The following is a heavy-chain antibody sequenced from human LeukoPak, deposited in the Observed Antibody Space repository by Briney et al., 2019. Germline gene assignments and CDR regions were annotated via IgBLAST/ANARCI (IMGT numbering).Heavy chain of an antibody. CDR3: AREAGYSSSWYYFDY. CDR2: ISSSSSYI. Sequence: KPGGSLRLSCAASGFTFSSYSMNWVRQAPGKGLEWVSSISSSSSYIYYADSVKARFTISRDNAKNSLYLQMNSLRAEDTAVYYCAREAGYSSSWYYFDYWGQGTLVTVSS. J-gene: IGHJ4*02. V-gene: IGHV3-21*01. D-gene: IGHD6-13*01. CDR1: GFTFSSYS.